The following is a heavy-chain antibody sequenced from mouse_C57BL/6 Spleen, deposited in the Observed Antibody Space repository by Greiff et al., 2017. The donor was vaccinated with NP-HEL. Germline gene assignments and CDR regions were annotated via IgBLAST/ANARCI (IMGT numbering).Heavy chain of an antibody. V-gene: IGHV1-80*01. CDR1: GYAFSSYW. CDR2: IYPGDGDT. Sequence: QVQLQQSGAELVKPGASVKISCKASGYAFSSYWLNWVKQRPGRGLEGIGQIYPGDGDTNYNGKFKGKATLTADKSSSTAYMQLSSLTSEDSAVYFCARDGRDAMDYWGQGTSVTVSS. CDR3: ARDGRDAMDY. J-gene: IGHJ4*01.